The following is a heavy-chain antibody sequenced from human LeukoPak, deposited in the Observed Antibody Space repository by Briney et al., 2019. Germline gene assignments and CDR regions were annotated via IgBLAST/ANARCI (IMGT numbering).Heavy chain of an antibody. Sequence: GGSLRLSCAASGFTFSSYWMSWVRQAPGKGLEWVANIKQDGSEKYYVDSVKGRFTISRDNAKNSLYLQMNSLRAEDTAVYYCARDGGYDFWSGYYQDYWGQGTLVTVSS. J-gene: IGHJ4*02. V-gene: IGHV3-7*01. CDR1: GFTFSSYW. CDR2: IKQDGSEK. CDR3: ARDGGYDFWSGYYQDY. D-gene: IGHD3-3*01.